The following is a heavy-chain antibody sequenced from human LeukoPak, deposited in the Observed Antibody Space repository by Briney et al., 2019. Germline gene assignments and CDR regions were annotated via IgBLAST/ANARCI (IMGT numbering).Heavy chain of an antibody. CDR2: INHSGGT. J-gene: IGHJ4*02. CDR3: ARSRGVKDY. D-gene: IGHD3-10*01. V-gene: IGHV4-34*01. CDR1: GGSFSGYY. Sequence: SETLSLTCAVYGGSFSGYYWSWIRQPPGKGLEWIGEINHSGGTNYNPSLKSRVTISVDTSKNQFSLKLSSVTAADTAVYYCARSRGVKDYWGQGTLVTVSS.